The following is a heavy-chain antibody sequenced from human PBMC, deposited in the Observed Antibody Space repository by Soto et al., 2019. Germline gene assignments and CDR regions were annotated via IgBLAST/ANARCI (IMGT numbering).Heavy chain of an antibody. CDR1: GFSLSTSGVG. V-gene: IGHV2-5*01. D-gene: IGHD6-13*01. Sequence: QITLKESGPTLVKPTQTLTLTCTFSGFSLSTSGVGVGWIRQPPGKALEWLALIYWNDDKRYSASLKSRLTITKDIYRNQVVLTMANTDPADTATYYCARPALAAAAPYNWFDPWGQLTLVTVSS. CDR3: ARPALAAAAPYNWFDP. J-gene: IGHJ5*02. CDR2: IYWNDDK.